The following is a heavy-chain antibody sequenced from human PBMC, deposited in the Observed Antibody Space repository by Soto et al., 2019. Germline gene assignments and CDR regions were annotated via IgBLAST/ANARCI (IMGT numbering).Heavy chain of an antibody. Sequence: QVQLQESGPGLVKPSETLSLTCTVSGGSINNYYWSWIRQPPGKGLEWIGYIYYSGSTNYNPSLKSRVTLSVDTSKNQFSLKLSSVTAADTAVYYCARDGSAYFDSWGQGTLVTVSS. CDR1: GGSINNYY. V-gene: IGHV4-59*01. CDR2: IYYSGST. D-gene: IGHD6-25*01. J-gene: IGHJ4*02. CDR3: ARDGSAYFDS.